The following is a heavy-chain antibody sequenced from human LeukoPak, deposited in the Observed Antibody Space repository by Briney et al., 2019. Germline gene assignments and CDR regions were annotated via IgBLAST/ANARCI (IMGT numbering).Heavy chain of an antibody. CDR2: ISAYNGNT. CDR1: GYTFTSYG. Sequence: ASVKVSCKASGYTFTSYGISWVRQAPGQGLEWMGWISAYNGNTNYAQKLQGRVTMTTDTSTSTAYMELRSLRSDDTAVYYCARADYYESSGYSDFGNWGQGTLVTVSS. D-gene: IGHD3-22*01. V-gene: IGHV1-18*01. CDR3: ARADYYESSGYSDFGN. J-gene: IGHJ4*02.